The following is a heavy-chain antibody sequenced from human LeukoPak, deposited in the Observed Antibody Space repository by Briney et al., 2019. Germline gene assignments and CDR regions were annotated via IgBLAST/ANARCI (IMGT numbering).Heavy chain of an antibody. CDR2: ISGSGGST. CDR1: GFTFSSYA. V-gene: IGHV3-23*01. CDR3: AKDYYGSGSYYNPSALDY. J-gene: IGHJ4*02. D-gene: IGHD3-10*01. Sequence: PGRSLRLSCAASGFTFSSYAMSWVRQAPGKGLEWVSAISGSGGSTYYADSVKGRFTISRDNSKNTLYLQMNSLRAEDTAVYYCAKDYYGSGSYYNPSALDYWGQGTLVTVSS.